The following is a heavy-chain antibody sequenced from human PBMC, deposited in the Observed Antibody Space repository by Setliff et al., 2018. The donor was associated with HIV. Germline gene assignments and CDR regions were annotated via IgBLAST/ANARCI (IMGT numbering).Heavy chain of an antibody. CDR2: MNPNSGNT. V-gene: IGHV1-8*03. D-gene: IGHD2-2*01. CDR3: ARGHAVVVPAVYYYYYGMDV. CDR1: GYTFTSYD. Sequence: ASVKVSCKASGYTFTSYDINWVRQATGQGLEWMGWMNPNSGNTGYAQKFQGRVTITRNTSISTAYMELGSLRSEDTAVYYCARGHAVVVPAVYYYYYGMDVWGQGTTVTVSS. J-gene: IGHJ6*02.